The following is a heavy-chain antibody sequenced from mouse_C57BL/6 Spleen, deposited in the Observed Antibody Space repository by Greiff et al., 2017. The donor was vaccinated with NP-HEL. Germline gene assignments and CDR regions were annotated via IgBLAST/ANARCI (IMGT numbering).Heavy chain of an antibody. Sequence: QVQLQQPGAELVKPGASVKLSCKASGYTFTSYWMQWVKQRPGQGLEWIGEIDPSDSYTNYNQKFKGKATLTVDTSSSPAYMQLSSLTSEDSAVYYCARYYYGSSSWFAYWGQGTLVTVSA. D-gene: IGHD1-1*01. CDR1: GYTFTSYW. CDR2: IDPSDSYT. V-gene: IGHV1-50*01. J-gene: IGHJ3*01. CDR3: ARYYYGSSSWFAY.